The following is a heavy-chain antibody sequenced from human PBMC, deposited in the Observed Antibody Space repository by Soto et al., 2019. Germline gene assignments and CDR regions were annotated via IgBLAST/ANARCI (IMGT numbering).Heavy chain of an antibody. J-gene: IGHJ6*03. D-gene: IGHD6-6*01. CDR3: AKDAEQLVLGQRNYYYYYMDV. CDR2: ISYDGSNK. V-gene: IGHV3-30*18. Sequence: PGGSMRLSCAASGVPFSSYGMHWVRQAPGKGLEWVAVISYDGSNKYYADSVKGRFTISRDNSKNTLYLQMNSLRAEDTAVYYCAKDAEQLVLGQRNYYYYYMDVWGKGTTVTVSS. CDR1: GVPFSSYG.